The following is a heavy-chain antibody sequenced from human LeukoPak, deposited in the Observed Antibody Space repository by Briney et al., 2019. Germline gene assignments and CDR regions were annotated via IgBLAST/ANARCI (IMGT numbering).Heavy chain of an antibody. D-gene: IGHD4-11*01. V-gene: IGHV3-23*01. Sequence: GGSLRLSCAASGFSFSSYAMSWVRQAPGKGLEWVSVVSGSGDNTNYADSVKGRFTISRDNSKNTLFLQMNSLRTEDTAVYFCARWGNDYSQFDSWGQGTLVTVSS. CDR3: ARWGNDYSQFDS. J-gene: IGHJ4*02. CDR1: GFSFSSYA. CDR2: VSGSGDNT.